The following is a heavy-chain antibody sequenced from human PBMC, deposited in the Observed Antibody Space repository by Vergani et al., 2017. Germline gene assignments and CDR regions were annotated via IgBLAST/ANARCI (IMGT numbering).Heavy chain of an antibody. V-gene: IGHV3-23*01. CDR1: GFTFSSYA. CDR2: ISGSGGST. Sequence: EVQLLESGGGLVQPGGSLRLSCAASGFTFSSYAMSWVRQAPGKGLEWVSAISGSGGSTYYADSVKGRFTISRDNSKNTLYLQMNSLRAEDTAVYYCAKDVIVGATPGYYGMDVWGQGTTVTVSS. J-gene: IGHJ6*02. D-gene: IGHD1-26*01. CDR3: AKDVIVGATPGYYGMDV.